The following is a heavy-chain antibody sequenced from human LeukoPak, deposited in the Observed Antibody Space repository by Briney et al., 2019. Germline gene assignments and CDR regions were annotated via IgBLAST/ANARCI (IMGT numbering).Heavy chain of an antibody. J-gene: IGHJ1*01. D-gene: IGHD5-18*01. Sequence: GGSLRLSCAASGFTFSDYYMSWIRQAPGKGLEWVSYISSSGSTIYYADSVKGRFTISRGNAQNSLSLQMNSLRAEDTAVYYCARSTRRDTEVALAEYFQHWGQGTLVTVSS. CDR2: ISSSGSTI. CDR1: GFTFSDYY. V-gene: IGHV3-11*01. CDR3: ARSTRRDTEVALAEYFQH.